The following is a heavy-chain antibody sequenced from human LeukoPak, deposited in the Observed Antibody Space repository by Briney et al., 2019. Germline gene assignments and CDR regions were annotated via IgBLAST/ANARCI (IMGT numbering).Heavy chain of an antibody. CDR1: GYTFTSYG. CDR2: ISAYNGNT. J-gene: IGHJ4*02. CDR3: ARDLRDYDFWSGYYSPSLDY. V-gene: IGHV1-18*01. D-gene: IGHD3-3*01. Sequence: GASVKVSCKASGYTFTSYGISWLRQAPGQGLEWMGWISAYNGNTNYAQRLQGRVTMTTDTSTSTAYMELRSLRSDDTAVYYCARDLRDYDFWSGYYSPSLDYWGQGTLVTVSS.